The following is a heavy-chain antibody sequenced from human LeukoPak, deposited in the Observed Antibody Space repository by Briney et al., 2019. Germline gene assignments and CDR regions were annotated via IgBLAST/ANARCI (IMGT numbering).Heavy chain of an antibody. V-gene: IGHV3-21*01. Sequence: GGSLRLSCAASGFTFSSYSMNWVRQAPGKGLEWVSSISSSSSYIYYADSVKGRFTISRDNAKNSLYLQMNSLRAEDTAVYYCARTHSSGYSTNAFDIWGQGTMVTVSS. CDR1: GFTFSSYS. D-gene: IGHD3-22*01. J-gene: IGHJ3*02. CDR2: ISSSSSYI. CDR3: ARTHSSGYSTNAFDI.